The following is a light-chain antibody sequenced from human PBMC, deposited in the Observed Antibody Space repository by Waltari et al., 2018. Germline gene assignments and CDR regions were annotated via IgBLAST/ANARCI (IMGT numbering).Light chain of an antibody. V-gene: IGKV1-39*01. Sequence: DIQMTQSPSSLSASVGDRDTITCRASQSISGYLNWYQQKPGKAPNLLIYAASNLQSGVPSRFSGSGSGTDFTLTISSLQPEDFATYSCHQSYTTPHTFGQGTNLEIK. CDR3: HQSYTTPHT. CDR1: QSISGY. CDR2: AAS. J-gene: IGKJ2*01.